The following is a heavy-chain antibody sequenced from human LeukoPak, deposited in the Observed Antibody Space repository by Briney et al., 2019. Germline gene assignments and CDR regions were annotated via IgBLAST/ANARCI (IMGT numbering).Heavy chain of an antibody. J-gene: IGHJ6*02. Sequence: GRSLRLSCAASGFTFDDYAMHWVRQAPGKGLEWVSGISWNSGSIGYADSVKGRFTISRDNAKNSLYLQMNSLRAEDTALYYCPKASSVIAATSWFYYGMDVWGQGTTVTVSS. V-gene: IGHV3-9*01. D-gene: IGHD2-15*01. CDR2: ISWNSGSI. CDR3: PKASSVIAATSWFYYGMDV. CDR1: GFTFDDYA.